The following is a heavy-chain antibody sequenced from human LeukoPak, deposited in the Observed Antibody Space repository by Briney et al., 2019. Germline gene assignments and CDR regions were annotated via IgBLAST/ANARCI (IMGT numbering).Heavy chain of an antibody. CDR3: ARHQYSSSSILLGY. CDR2: IYYSGST. V-gene: IGHV4-61*08. D-gene: IGHD6-6*01. J-gene: IGHJ4*02. Sequence: SQTLSLTCTVSGGSISSGGYYWSWIRQPPGKGLEWIGYIYYSGSTNYNPSLKSRVTISVDTSKNQFSLKLSSVTAADTAVYYCARHQYSSSSILLGYWGQGTLVTVSS. CDR1: GGSISSGGYY.